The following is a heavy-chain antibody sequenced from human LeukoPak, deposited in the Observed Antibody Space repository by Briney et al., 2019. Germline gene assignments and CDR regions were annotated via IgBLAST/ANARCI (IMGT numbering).Heavy chain of an antibody. CDR2: IRGGGSRT. J-gene: IGHJ3*02. CDR1: GFTFSSYA. V-gene: IGHV3-23*01. Sequence: PGGSLRLSCTASGFTFSSYAMTWVRQTPGKGLEWVSSIRGGGSRTFYAGSVKGRFTISRDNSKNTVSLQMNSLRAEDTAVYYCARDPNGDYIGAFDMWGPGTMVTVSS. CDR3: ARDPNGDYIGAFDM. D-gene: IGHD4-17*01.